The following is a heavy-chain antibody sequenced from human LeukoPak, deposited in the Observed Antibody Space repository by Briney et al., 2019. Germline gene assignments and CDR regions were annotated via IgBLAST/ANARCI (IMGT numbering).Heavy chain of an antibody. Sequence: TGGSLRLSCAASGFTFSSYAMSWVRQAPGKGLEWVSAISGSGGSTYYADSVKGRFTISRDNSKNTLYLQMNSLRAEDTAVYYCARGILEWLFKKHYYYYMDVWGKGTTVTVSS. CDR2: ISGSGGST. CDR3: ARGILEWLFKKHYYYYMDV. J-gene: IGHJ6*03. V-gene: IGHV3-23*01. D-gene: IGHD3-3*01. CDR1: GFTFSSYA.